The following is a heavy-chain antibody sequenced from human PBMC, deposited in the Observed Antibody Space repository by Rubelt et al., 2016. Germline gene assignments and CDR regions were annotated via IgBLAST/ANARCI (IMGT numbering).Heavy chain of an antibody. Sequence: QVQLVQSGAEVKKPGASVKVSCKASGYTFTSYGISWVRQAPGQGLEWMGWISAYNGNTNYATKLQGIVTMTTDTSTSTGYMGLRSLSSDDTAVYYCARCYGSGSYGNWFDPWGQGTLVTVSS. CDR2: ISAYNGNT. CDR3: ARCYGSGSYGNWFDP. V-gene: IGHV1-18*01. D-gene: IGHD3-10*01. J-gene: IGHJ5*02. CDR1: GYTFTSYG.